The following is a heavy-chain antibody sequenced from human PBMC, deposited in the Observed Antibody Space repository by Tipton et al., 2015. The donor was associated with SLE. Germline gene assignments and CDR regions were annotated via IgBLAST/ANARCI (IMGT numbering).Heavy chain of an antibody. CDR2: IYYSGST. Sequence: LRLSCAVYGGSFSSYYWGWIRQPPGKGLEWIGSIYYSGSTYYNPSLKSRVTISVDTSKNQFSLKLSSVTAADTAVYYCASGCGGDCYLYFDYWGQGTLVTVSS. CDR3: ASGCGGDCYLYFDY. V-gene: IGHV4-39*01. J-gene: IGHJ4*02. D-gene: IGHD2-21*02. CDR1: GGSFSSYY.